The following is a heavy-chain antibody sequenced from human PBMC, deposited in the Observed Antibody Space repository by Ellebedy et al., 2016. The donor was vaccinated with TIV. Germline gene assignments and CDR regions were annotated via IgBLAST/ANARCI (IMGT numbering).Heavy chain of an antibody. Sequence: MPSETLSLTCAVYGGSFSGYYWSWIRQPPGKGLEWLGEINHSGSTNYNPSLKSRVTISVDTSKNQFSLKLSSVTAADTAVYYCARGPRYFDWLFNKRRYAFDIWGQGTMVTVSS. V-gene: IGHV4-34*01. CDR2: INHSGST. CDR1: GGSFSGYY. CDR3: ARGPRYFDWLFNKRRYAFDI. D-gene: IGHD3-9*01. J-gene: IGHJ3*02.